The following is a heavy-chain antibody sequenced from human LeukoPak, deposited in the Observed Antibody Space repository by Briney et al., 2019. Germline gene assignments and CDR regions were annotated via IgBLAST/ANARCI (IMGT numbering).Heavy chain of an antibody. D-gene: IGHD3-16*02. CDR3: ARHIGGGIEDMDV. CDR1: GGSIGTYY. J-gene: IGHJ6*03. CDR2: IYVTGN. V-gene: IGHV4-59*08. Sequence: PSETLSLTCTVSGGSIGTYYWSWVRQSPGKGLEWIGYIYVTGNRYNPSLQSRVTISVDTSRNQFFLKMSSVTAADTAVYYCARHIGGGIEDMDVWGKGTKVTVSS.